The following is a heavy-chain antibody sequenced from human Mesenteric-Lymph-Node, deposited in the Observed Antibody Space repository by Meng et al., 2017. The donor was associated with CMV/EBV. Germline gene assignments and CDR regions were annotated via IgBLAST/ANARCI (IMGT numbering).Heavy chain of an antibody. J-gene: IGHJ6*02. CDR3: ARDLLVPAATHQEYYYGMDV. CDR2: IYSGGST. Sequence: GESLKIFCSTSWFTVCSNYMSLVRQAPGKGLEWVSVIYSGGSTYYADSVKGRFTISRDNSKNTLYLQMNSLRAEDTAVYYCARDLLVPAATHQEYYYGMDVWGQGTTVTVSS. CDR1: WFTVCSNY. D-gene: IGHD2-2*01. V-gene: IGHV3-53*01.